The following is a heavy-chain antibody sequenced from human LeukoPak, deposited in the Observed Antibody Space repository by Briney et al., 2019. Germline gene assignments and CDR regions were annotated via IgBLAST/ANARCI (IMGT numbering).Heavy chain of an antibody. CDR1: DYSFSSYG. D-gene: IGHD6-6*01. CDR3: ARVVREYSSSGLYYMDV. CDR2: INPNSGGT. Sequence: GASVKVSCKASDYSFSSYGISWVRQAPGQGLEWMGWINPNSGGTNYAQKFQGRVTMTRDTSISTAYMELSRLRSDDTAVYYCARVVREYSSSGLYYMDVWGKGTTVTVSS. V-gene: IGHV1-2*02. J-gene: IGHJ6*03.